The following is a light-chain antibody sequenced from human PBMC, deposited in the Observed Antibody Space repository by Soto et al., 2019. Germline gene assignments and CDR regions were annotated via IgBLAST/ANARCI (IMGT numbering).Light chain of an antibody. CDR2: DAS. CDR1: QSVSSY. Sequence: EIVLTQSPATLSLSPGERATLSCRASQSVSSYLGWYQQKPGQAPRLLIYDASNRATGIPAMCSGSGSATAFTLTISSLEPEDFAVYYCQQRSNWITFGQGTRLEIK. J-gene: IGKJ5*01. CDR3: QQRSNWIT. V-gene: IGKV3-11*01.